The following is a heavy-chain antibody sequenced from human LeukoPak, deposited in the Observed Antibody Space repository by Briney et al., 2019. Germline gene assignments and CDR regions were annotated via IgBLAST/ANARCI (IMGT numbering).Heavy chain of an antibody. Sequence: GGSLRLSCAASGFTFSSYAMHWVRQAPGKGLEWVAFIRYDGSNKYYADSVKGRFTISRDNAKKSLFLEMNSLRVEDTAVYYCARDRSGSSSVDDAFDIWGQGIMVTVSS. J-gene: IGHJ3*02. V-gene: IGHV3-30*02. CDR2: IRYDGSNK. CDR3: ARDRSGSSSVDDAFDI. D-gene: IGHD1-26*01. CDR1: GFTFSSYA.